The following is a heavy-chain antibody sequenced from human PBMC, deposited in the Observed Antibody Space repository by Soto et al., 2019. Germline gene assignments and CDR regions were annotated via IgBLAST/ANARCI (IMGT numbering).Heavy chain of an antibody. V-gene: IGHV3-23*01. CDR2: ISGSGGST. D-gene: IGHD3-10*01. CDR1: GFTFSSYA. CDR3: AKDQAGYYGSGRPPHDAFDI. Sequence: GSLRLSCAASGFTFSSYAMSWVRQAPGKGLEWVSAISGSGGSTYYADSVKGRFTISRDNSKNTLYLQMNSLRAEDTAVYYCAKDQAGYYGSGRPPHDAFDIWGQGTMVTVSS. J-gene: IGHJ3*02.